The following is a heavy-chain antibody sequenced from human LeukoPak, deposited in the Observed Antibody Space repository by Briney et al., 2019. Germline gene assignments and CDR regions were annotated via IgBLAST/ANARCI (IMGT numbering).Heavy chain of an antibody. CDR3: AKDSRITIFGVVIIRYYYYGMDV. CDR2: ISGSGGST. J-gene: IGHJ6*02. Sequence: GGSLRLSCAASGFTFSSYAMSWVRQAPGKGLEWVSAISGSGGSTYYADSVKDRFTISRDNSKNTLYLQMNSLRAEDTAVYYCAKDSRITIFGVVIIRYYYYGMDVWGQGTTVTVSS. CDR1: GFTFSSYA. D-gene: IGHD3-3*01. V-gene: IGHV3-23*01.